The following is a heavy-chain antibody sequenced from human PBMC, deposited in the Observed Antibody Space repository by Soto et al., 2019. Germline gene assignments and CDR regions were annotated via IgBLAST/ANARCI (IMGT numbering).Heavy chain of an antibody. J-gene: IGHJ4*02. CDR3: TTTYYDFWSGYRYDY. CDR1: GFTFSNAW. Sequence: GGSLRLSCAASGFTFSNAWMSWVRQAPGKGLEWVGRIKSKTDGGTTDYAAPVKGRFTISRDDSKNTLYLQMNSLKTEDTAAYYCTTTYYDFWSGYRYDYWGQGTLVTVSS. D-gene: IGHD3-3*01. V-gene: IGHV3-15*01. CDR2: IKSKTDGGTT.